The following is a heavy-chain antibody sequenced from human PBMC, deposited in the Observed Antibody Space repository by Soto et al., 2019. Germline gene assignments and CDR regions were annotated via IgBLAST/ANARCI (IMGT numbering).Heavy chain of an antibody. D-gene: IGHD6-19*01. J-gene: IGHJ4*02. CDR2: IYYTGYT. CDR1: GDSITSGSYY. CDR3: ARRHSVAAFYFDY. V-gene: IGHV4-39*01. Sequence: QLQLQESGPGLVKPSEPLSLTCTVSGDSITSGSYYWAWIRQPPGKGLEWIGNIYYTGYTYYNPSLKSRVTISVDASKNQFSLKLNSVTAADTAVFYCARRHSVAAFYFDYWGPGALVTVSS.